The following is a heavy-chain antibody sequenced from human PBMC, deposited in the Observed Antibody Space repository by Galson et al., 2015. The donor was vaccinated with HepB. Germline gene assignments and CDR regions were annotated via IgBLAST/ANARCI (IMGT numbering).Heavy chain of an antibody. V-gene: IGHV5-51*01. CDR3: ARAGQTSMDGYSYGTYSNWFDP. D-gene: IGHD5-18*01. CDR2: IYPGDSNT. J-gene: IGHJ5*02. Sequence: QSGAEVKKPGQSLKISCKGSGYSFNNYWIGWVRQMPGKGLEWMGIIYPGDSNTRYSPSFQGQVTISADKSITTAYLQWSSLKASDTAMYYCARAGQTSMDGYSYGTYSNWFDPWGQGTLVTVSS. CDR1: GYSFNNYW.